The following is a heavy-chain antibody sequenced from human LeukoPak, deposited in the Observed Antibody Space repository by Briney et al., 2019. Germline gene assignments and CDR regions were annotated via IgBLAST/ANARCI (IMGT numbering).Heavy chain of an antibody. D-gene: IGHD3-10*01. J-gene: IGHJ4*02. CDR1: GFSFSNYE. CDR3: ARGRGLFPSSNDN. CDR2: ISTTGSTI. V-gene: IGHV3-48*03. Sequence: GGSLRLSCAASGFSFSNYEMNWVRQAPGKGLEWISYISTTGSTIYYADSVKGRFTISRDNSKSTLYLQMNSLRAEDTAVYYCARGRGLFPSSNDNWGQGALDTASS.